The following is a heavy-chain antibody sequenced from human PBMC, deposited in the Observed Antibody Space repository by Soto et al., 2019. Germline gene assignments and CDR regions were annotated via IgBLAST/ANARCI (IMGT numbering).Heavy chain of an antibody. J-gene: IGHJ6*02. CDR2: IWYDGSKK. D-gene: IGHD3-3*01. CDR1: GFTFSSFG. V-gene: IGHV3-33*01. Sequence: QVQVVESGGGVVQPGRSLRLSCAASGFTFSSFGMHWVRQAPGKGLEWVSLIWYDGSKKSYGDSVKGRFTISRDNSRNTVYLQMNSLRADDTAVYYCARDDSYYGLWSGYYPSRNGMDVWGQGTTVTVSS. CDR3: ARDDSYYGLWSGYYPSRNGMDV.